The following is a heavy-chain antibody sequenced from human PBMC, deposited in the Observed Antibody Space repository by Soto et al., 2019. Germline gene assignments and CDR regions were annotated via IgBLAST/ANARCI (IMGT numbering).Heavy chain of an antibody. CDR1: GYSFTSYW. D-gene: IGHD3-9*01. J-gene: IGHJ6*02. Sequence: GESLKISCKGSGYSFTSYWISWVRQMPGEGLEWMGRIDPSDSYTNYSPSFQGHVTISADKSISTAYLQWSSLKASDTAMYYCARNGFDWLTTPYGMDVWGQGTTVT. CDR2: IDPSDSYT. V-gene: IGHV5-10-1*01. CDR3: ARNGFDWLTTPYGMDV.